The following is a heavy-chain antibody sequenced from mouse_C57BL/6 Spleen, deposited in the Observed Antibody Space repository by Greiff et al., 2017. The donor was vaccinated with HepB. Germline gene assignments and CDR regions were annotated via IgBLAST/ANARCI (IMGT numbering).Heavy chain of an antibody. Sequence: EVHLVESGGGLVKPGGSLKLSCAASGFTFSDYGMHWVRQAPEKGLEWVAYISSGSSTIYYADTVKGRFTISRDNAKNTLFLQMTSLRSEDTAMYYCARGDYGSSYHYWYFDVWGTGTTVTVSS. D-gene: IGHD1-1*01. CDR1: GFTFSDYG. CDR3: ARGDYGSSYHYWYFDV. V-gene: IGHV5-17*01. J-gene: IGHJ1*03. CDR2: ISSGSSTI.